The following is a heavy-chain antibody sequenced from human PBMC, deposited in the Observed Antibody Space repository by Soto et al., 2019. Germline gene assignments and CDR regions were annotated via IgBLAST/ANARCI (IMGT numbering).Heavy chain of an antibody. CDR2: ISGSGGST. D-gene: IGHD6-25*01. V-gene: IGHV3-23*01. CDR1: GFTFSSYA. Sequence: GGSLRLSCAASGFTFSSYAMSWVRQAPGKGLEWVSAISGSGGSTYYADSVKGRFTISRDNSKNTLYLQMNSLRAEDTAVYYCAKRSQRGAPVYYYYMDVWGKGTTVTVS. J-gene: IGHJ6*03. CDR3: AKRSQRGAPVYYYYMDV.